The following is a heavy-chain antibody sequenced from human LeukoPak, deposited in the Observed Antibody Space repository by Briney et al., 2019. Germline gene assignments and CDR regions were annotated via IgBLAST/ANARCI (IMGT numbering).Heavy chain of an antibody. D-gene: IGHD5-18*01. V-gene: IGHV1-69*04. CDR3: ASLVDTAMVTEDDAFDI. J-gene: IGHJ3*02. Sequence: GSSVKVSCKASGGTFSSYAISWVRQAPGQGLEWMGRIIPILGIANYAQKFQGRVTITADNSTSTAYMELSSLRSEDTAVYYCASLVDTAMVTEDDAFDIWGQGTMVTVSS. CDR2: IIPILGIA. CDR1: GGTFSSYA.